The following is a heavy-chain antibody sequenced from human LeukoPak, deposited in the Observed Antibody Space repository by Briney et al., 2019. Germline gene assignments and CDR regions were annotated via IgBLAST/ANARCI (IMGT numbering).Heavy chain of an antibody. CDR1: GGSISSSSHY. CDR3: ARHHRGYWFDP. V-gene: IGHV4-39*01. J-gene: IGHJ5*02. CDR2: IYYSGST. Sequence: SETLSLTCTVSGGSISSSSHYWAWIRQSPGTGLEWIGSIYYSGSTYYDPSLKSRVTISVDTSKNQFSLKLSSVTAADTAVYYCARHHRGYWFDPWGQGTLVTVSS.